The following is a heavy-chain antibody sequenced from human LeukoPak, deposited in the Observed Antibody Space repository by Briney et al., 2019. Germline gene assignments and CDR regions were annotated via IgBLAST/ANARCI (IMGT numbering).Heavy chain of an antibody. CDR1: GFTFNSYV. CDR2: ISSNGGST. J-gene: IGHJ4*02. D-gene: IGHD2-21*02. V-gene: IGHV3-64*04. Sequence: PGGSLRLSCSASGFTFNSYVMHWVRQAPGKGLEYVSAISSNGGSTYYADSVKGRFTISKDKSKNTLYLQMNNLRTEDTAVYYCARDYCGGDCYVDYWGQGTLVTVSS. CDR3: ARDYCGGDCYVDY.